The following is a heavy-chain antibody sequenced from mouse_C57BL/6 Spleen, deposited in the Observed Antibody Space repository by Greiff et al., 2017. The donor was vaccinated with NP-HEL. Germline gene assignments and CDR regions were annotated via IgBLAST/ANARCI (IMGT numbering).Heavy chain of an antibody. CDR2: INPNNGGT. J-gene: IGHJ2*01. CDR1: GYTFTDYY. Sequence: VQLQQSGPELVKPGASVKISCKASGYTFTDYYMNWVKQSHGKSLEWIGDINPNNGGTSYNQKFKGKATLTVDKSSSTAYMELRSLTSEDSAVYYCASGGGYYVFDYWGQGTTLTVSS. CDR3: ASGGGYYVFDY. D-gene: IGHD2-3*01. V-gene: IGHV1-26*01.